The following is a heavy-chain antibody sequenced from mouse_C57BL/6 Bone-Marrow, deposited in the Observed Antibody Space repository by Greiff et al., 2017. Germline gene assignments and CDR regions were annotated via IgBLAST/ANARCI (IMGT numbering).Heavy chain of an antibody. Sequence: QVQLQQSGPELVKPGASVKLSCKASGYTFTSYDINWVKQRPGQGLEWIGWIYPRDGSTKYNEKFKGKATLTVDTSSSTAYMEHHSLTSEDSAVYIWTRDFYYDYEDKVRDNGGKGTSVTVSS. D-gene: IGHD2-4*01. V-gene: IGHV1-85*01. CDR1: GYTFTSYD. CDR2: IYPRDGST. J-gene: IGHJ4*01. CDR3: TRDFYYDYEDKVRDN.